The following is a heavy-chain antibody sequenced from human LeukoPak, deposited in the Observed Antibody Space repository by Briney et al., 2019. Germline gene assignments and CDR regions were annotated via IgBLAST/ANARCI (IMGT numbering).Heavy chain of an antibody. V-gene: IGHV4-34*01. Sequence: SETLSLTCAVYGGSFSGYYWSWIRQPPGKGLVWIGEINHSGSTNYNPSLKSRVTISVDTSKNQFSLKLSSVTAADTAVYYCARGLGYDPFYFDYWGQGTLVTVSS. CDR3: ARGLGYDPFYFDY. D-gene: IGHD3-3*01. J-gene: IGHJ4*02. CDR2: INHSGST. CDR1: GGSFSGYY.